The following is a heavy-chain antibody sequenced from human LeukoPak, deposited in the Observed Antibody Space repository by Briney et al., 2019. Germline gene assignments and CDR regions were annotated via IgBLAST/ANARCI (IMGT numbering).Heavy chain of an antibody. CDR3: AKGGPQFFDY. J-gene: IGHJ4*02. Sequence: GGSLRLSCVVSGFTFSDYAMSWVRQAPGKGLEWVSTISGSGGRSYSEDPVKGRFTISRDNSRNTLYLQMNSLRVEDTAIYYCAKGGPQFFDYWGQGTLDTVSS. V-gene: IGHV3-23*01. D-gene: IGHD5-24*01. CDR1: GFTFSDYA. CDR2: ISGSGGRS.